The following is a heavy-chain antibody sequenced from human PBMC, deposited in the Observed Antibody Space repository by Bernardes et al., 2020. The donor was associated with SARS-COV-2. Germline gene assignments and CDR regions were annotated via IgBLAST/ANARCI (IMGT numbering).Heavy chain of an antibody. J-gene: IGHJ6*02. CDR1: GFTFSSYA. Sequence: GGSLRLSCAASGFTFSSYAIHWVRQAPGKGLEWVAVISYDGSNKYYADSVKGRFTISRDNSKNTLYLQMNSLRPDDTAVYYCARERATHSKWVASGTYYYNMDVWGQGTTVTVSS. V-gene: IGHV3-30-3*01. D-gene: IGHD6-19*01. CDR2: ISYDGSNK. CDR3: ARERATHSKWVASGTYYYNMDV.